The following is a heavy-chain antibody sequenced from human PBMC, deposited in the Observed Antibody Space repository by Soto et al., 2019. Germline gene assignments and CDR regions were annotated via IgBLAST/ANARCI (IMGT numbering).Heavy chain of an antibody. V-gene: IGHV1-46*01. CDR1: GYTFTSYQ. CDR2: INPNIGTA. Sequence: QVQLVQSGTEVKKPGASVKISCKASGYTFTSYQMHWVRQAPGQGLEWMGVINPNIGTATYAQIFEARVTVSRETSTNTVYMELSSLRSEDTALYYCARDKYCHDRSSAFDFWGQGTMVIVSS. D-gene: IGHD3-22*01. J-gene: IGHJ3*01. CDR3: ARDKYCHDRSSAFDF.